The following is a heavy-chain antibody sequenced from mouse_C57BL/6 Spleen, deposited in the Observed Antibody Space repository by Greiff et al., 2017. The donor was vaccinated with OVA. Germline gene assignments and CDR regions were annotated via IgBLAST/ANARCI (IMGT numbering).Heavy chain of an antibody. V-gene: IGHV1-55*01. CDR1: GYTFTSYW. Sequence: QVQLQQPGAELVKPGASVKMSCKASGYTFTSYWITWVKQRPGQGLEWIGDIYPGSGSTNYNEKFKSKATLTVDTSSSTAYMQLSSLTSEDSAVYYCARSGYSNYVWDYWGQGTTLTVSS. CDR2: IYPGSGST. J-gene: IGHJ2*01. CDR3: ARSGYSNYVWDY. D-gene: IGHD2-5*01.